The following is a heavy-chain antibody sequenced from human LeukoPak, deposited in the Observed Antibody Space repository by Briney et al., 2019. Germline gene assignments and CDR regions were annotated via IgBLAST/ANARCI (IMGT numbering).Heavy chain of an antibody. Sequence: GGSLRLSCAASGFTFSSYGMHWVRQAPGKGLEWVAVISYDGSNKYYADSVKGRFTISRDNSKNTLYLQMNSLRAEDTAVYYCAKISSFRTGASGSYHYWGQGTLATVSS. J-gene: IGHJ4*02. D-gene: IGHD1-26*01. V-gene: IGHV3-30*18. CDR2: ISYDGSNK. CDR1: GFTFSSYG. CDR3: AKISSFRTGASGSYHY.